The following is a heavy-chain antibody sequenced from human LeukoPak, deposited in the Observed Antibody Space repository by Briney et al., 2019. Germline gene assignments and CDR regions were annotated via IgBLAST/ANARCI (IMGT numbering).Heavy chain of an antibody. CDR1: GGSISSTNW. J-gene: IGHJ2*01. D-gene: IGHD3-10*01. Sequence: SDTLSLTCAVFGGSISSTNWWSWVRQPPGKGLEWIGEIYHRGTTNYNPSLKSRVIISLDNSKNQFSLKLSSVTAADTAVYYCARVFRWYYGSGSPPDWYIDLWGRGTQVTVSS. CDR2: IYHRGTT. V-gene: IGHV4-4*02. CDR3: ARVFRWYYGSGSPPDWYIDL.